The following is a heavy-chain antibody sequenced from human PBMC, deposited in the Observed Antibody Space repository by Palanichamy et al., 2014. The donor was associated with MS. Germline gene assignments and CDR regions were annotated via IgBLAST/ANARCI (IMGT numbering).Heavy chain of an antibody. CDR2: ITGGSNFI. D-gene: IGHD2-2*03. CDR3: ARDHHTWIRYYGMDV. CDR1: GFNFSTYS. Sequence: EGQLVESGGGLVKPGGSLRLSCAASGFNFSTYSMNWVRQTPGKGLEWVAYITGGSNFIYYGDSVKGRFTISRDDAKNSLFLQMNSLRAEDTAVYYCARDHHTWIRYYGMDVWGQGTTVTVSS. V-gene: IGHV3-21*01. J-gene: IGHJ6*02.